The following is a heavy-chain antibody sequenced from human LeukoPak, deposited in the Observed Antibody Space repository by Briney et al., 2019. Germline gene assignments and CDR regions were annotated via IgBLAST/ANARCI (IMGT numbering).Heavy chain of an antibody. CDR3: ARDWENSGSDQEGY. V-gene: IGHV4-39*07. J-gene: IGHJ4*02. D-gene: IGHD1-26*01. CDR2: IYYSGST. Sequence: SETLSLTCTVSGGSISSSSYYWGWIRQPPGKGLEWIGSIYYSGSTYYNPSLKSRVTISVDTSKNQFSLKLSSVTAADTAVYYCARDWENSGSDQEGYWGQGTLVTVSS. CDR1: GGSISSSSYY.